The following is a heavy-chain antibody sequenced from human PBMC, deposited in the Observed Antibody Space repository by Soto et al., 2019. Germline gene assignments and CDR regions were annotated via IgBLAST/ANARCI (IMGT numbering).Heavy chain of an antibody. V-gene: IGHV1-69*13. J-gene: IGHJ6*02. D-gene: IGHD5-18*01. CDR2: IIPIFGTA. CDR3: ARVSGSHTAMAPSYYYGMDV. CDR1: RGTFSSYA. Sequence: SVKVSCKASRGTFSSYAMSSVRQAPVQGLEWMGGIIPIFGTANYAQKFQGRVTITADESTSTAYMELSSLRSEDTAVYYCARVSGSHTAMAPSYYYGMDVWGQGTTVTVSS.